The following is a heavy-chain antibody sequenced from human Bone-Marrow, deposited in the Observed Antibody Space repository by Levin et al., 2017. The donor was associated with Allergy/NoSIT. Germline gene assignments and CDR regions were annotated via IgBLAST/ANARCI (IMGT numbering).Heavy chain of an antibody. CDR3: ATPRMTGFSSGWYLDN. J-gene: IGHJ4*02. CDR2: LSFDGTAE. Sequence: GGSLRLSCTTSGFNLSNNPMHWVRQAPGKGLEWVAVLSFDGTAEEYADSVKGRFTISKDISKNTVYLRLNSLRPEDTAVYYCATPRMTGFSSGWYLDNWGQGTLVTVSS. V-gene: IGHV3-30*04. D-gene: IGHD6-19*01. CDR1: GFNLSNNP.